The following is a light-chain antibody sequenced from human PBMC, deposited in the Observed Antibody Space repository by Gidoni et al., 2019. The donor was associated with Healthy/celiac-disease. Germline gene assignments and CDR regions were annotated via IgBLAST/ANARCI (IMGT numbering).Light chain of an antibody. V-gene: IGKV3-20*01. CDR3: QQYGSSPQT. CDR1: QSVSSTY. CDR2: GAS. J-gene: IGKJ1*01. Sequence: EIVLTQSPGTLSLSPGERATLSCRASQSVSSTYLAWYQQKPVQAPRLLIYGASSRATGTPDRFSGSGSGTDFTLTISRLEPEDFAVYYCQQYGSSPQTFGQGTKVEIK.